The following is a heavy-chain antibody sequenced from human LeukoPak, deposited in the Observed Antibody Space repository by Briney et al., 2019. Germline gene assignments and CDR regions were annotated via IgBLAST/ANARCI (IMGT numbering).Heavy chain of an antibody. Sequence: SQTLSLTCTVSGGSISSGGYYWSWIRQHPGKGLEWIGYIYYSGSTYYNPSLKSRVTISVGTSKNQFSLKLSSVTAADTAVYYCARVLLEIPYYYGMDVWGQGTTVTVSS. CDR2: IYYSGST. J-gene: IGHJ6*02. CDR1: GGSISSGGYY. CDR3: ARVLLEIPYYYGMDV. V-gene: IGHV4-31*03. D-gene: IGHD2-15*01.